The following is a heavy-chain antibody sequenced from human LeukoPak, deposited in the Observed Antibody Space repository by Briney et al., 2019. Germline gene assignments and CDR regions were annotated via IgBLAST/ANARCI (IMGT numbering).Heavy chain of an antibody. J-gene: IGHJ1*01. CDR3: AEACRTFDFQH. D-gene: IGHD3-16*01. Sequence: SVTVSCKASGGTFSSYVISWLRQAPGQGLEWMGRVIPIFGTANYEQEFQGRVTITTNASTITAYMELSSLRSEYTSVYYCAEACRTFDFQHWGQGTLVTVSS. CDR1: GGTFSSYV. V-gene: IGHV1-69*05. CDR2: VIPIFGTA.